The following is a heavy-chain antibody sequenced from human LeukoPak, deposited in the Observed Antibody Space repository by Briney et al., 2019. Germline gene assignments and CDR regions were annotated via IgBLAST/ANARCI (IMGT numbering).Heavy chain of an antibody. CDR2: ISSSGSTI. CDR3: ARCYDFWSGYPTPNWFDP. Sequence: PGGSLRLSCAASGFTFSSYSMNWIRQAPGKGLEWVSYISSSGSTIYYADSVKGRFTISRDNAKNSLYLQMNSLRAEDTAVYYCARCYDFWSGYPTPNWFDPWGQGTLVTVSS. V-gene: IGHV3-48*04. J-gene: IGHJ5*02. CDR1: GFTFSSYS. D-gene: IGHD3-3*01.